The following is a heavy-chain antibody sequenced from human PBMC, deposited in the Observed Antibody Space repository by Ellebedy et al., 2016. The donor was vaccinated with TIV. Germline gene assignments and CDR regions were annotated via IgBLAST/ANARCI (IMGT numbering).Heavy chain of an antibody. CDR2: IKGKSGGGTT. V-gene: IGHV3-15*07. J-gene: IGHJ4*02. D-gene: IGHD6-13*01. Sequence: GESLKISCAASGFSISNTWMNWVRQAPGKGLEWVGRIKGKSGGGTTDHAAPVKGRFSISKDDSKNTLYLQMSSLRTEDTAVYYCTTESLEDGTSWAFDYWGQGTLVTVSS. CDR1: GFSISNTW. CDR3: TTESLEDGTSWAFDY.